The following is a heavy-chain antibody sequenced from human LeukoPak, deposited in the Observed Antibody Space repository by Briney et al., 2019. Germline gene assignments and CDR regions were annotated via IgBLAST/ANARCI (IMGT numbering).Heavy chain of an antibody. V-gene: IGHV4-30-4*08. CDR1: GGSISSSSYY. D-gene: IGHD3-22*01. CDR2: IYYSGST. Sequence: SETLSLTCTVSGGSISSSSYYWGWIRQPPGKGLEWIGYIYYSGSTYYNPSLKSRVTISVDTSKNQFSLKLSSVTAADTAVYYCARVVVERGYYYYYMDVWGKGTTVTVSS. CDR3: ARVVVERGYYYYYMDV. J-gene: IGHJ6*03.